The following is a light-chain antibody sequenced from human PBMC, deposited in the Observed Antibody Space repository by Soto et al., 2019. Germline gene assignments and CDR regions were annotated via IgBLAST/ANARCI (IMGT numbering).Light chain of an antibody. CDR1: SSDVGGYNY. CDR3: CSYAGSYTHYV. Sequence: QSVLTQPRSVSGSPGQSVTISCTGTSSDVGGYNYVSWYQQYPGKAPKVMIYAVTKRPSGVPDRLSGSKSGNTASLTISGLQDEDEADYYCCSYAGSYTHYVFGTGTKLTVL. V-gene: IGLV2-11*01. J-gene: IGLJ1*01. CDR2: AVT.